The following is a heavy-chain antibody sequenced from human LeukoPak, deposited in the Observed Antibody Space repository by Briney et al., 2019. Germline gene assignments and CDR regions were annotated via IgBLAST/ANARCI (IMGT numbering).Heavy chain of an antibody. CDR2: ITDGGTGT. Sequence: GGSLRLSCEASGFTFSTYAMTWVRQAPGKGLEWVSAITDGGTGTHYTDSVKGRFTISRDNSKNTLYLQMSSLRAEDTAIYYSAKSSPRSSSWYRALFDYWGQGTLVTVSS. V-gene: IGHV3-23*01. CDR3: AKSSPRSSSWYRALFDY. D-gene: IGHD6-13*01. CDR1: GFTFSTYA. J-gene: IGHJ4*02.